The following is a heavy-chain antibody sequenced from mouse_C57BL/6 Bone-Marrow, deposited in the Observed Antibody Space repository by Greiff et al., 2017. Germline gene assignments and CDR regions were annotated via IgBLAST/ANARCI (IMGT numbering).Heavy chain of an antibody. J-gene: IGHJ3*01. V-gene: IGHV1-54*01. CDR1: GYAFTNYL. D-gene: IGHD1-1*01. Sequence: VQLQQSGAELVRPGTSVKVSCKASGYAFTNYLIEWVKQRPGQGLEWIGVINPGSGGTNYNEKFKGKATLTADKSSSTAYMQLSSLTSEDSADYFCASSGYYGSRAWFAYWGQGTLVTVSA. CDR3: ASSGYYGSRAWFAY. CDR2: INPGSGGT.